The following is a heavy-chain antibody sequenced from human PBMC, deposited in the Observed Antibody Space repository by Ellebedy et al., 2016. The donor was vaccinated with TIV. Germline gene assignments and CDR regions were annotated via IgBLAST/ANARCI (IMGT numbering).Heavy chain of an antibody. V-gene: IGHV3-74*01. CDR1: GFTFSSYW. Sequence: GESLKISCAASGFTFSSYWMHWVRQPPGKGLVWVSRITTDGTSTIYADSVKGRFTISRDNAKNTLYLQMNSLRVEDTAFYYCARRRDDYNWAYQWGQGTLVTVSS. J-gene: IGHJ4*02. D-gene: IGHD5-24*01. CDR2: ITTDGTST. CDR3: ARRRDDYNWAYQ.